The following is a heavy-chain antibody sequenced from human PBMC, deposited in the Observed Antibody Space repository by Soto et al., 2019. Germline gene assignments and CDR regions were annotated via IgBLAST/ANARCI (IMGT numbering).Heavy chain of an antibody. J-gene: IGHJ4*02. Sequence: QITLKESTPPLVKPTQTLTLTCTFSGFSLSTSGGGVGWIRQPPGKALEWLALIYWDDDWRYSPSLKSRLTVTNDTTKNQVVLTMTTIDPVDTATYYCAHIPWTGTKAYFDHWGQGTLVTVSS. CDR1: GFSLSTSGGG. CDR3: AHIPWTGTKAYFDH. CDR2: IYWDDDW. D-gene: IGHD3-10*01. V-gene: IGHV2-5*02.